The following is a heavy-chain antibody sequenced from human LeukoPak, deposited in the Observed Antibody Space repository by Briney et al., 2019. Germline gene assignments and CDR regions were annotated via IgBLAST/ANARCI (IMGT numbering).Heavy chain of an antibody. Sequence: PGGSLRLSCTASEFTVSDNYMSWVRQAPGKGLEWVSGISPSGDITYYTDSVRGRFTISRDNFKNTLSLQVNSLRAEDTAMYYCAKDDDWGRYKHWGQGTLVTVSS. CDR1: EFTVSDNY. D-gene: IGHD3-16*01. V-gene: IGHV3-23*01. CDR2: ISPSGDIT. J-gene: IGHJ1*01. CDR3: AKDDDWGRYKH.